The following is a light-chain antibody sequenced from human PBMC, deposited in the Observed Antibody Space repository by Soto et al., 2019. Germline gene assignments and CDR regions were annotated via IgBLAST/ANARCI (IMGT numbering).Light chain of an antibody. CDR2: RAS. Sequence: DIQMTQSPSPLSASVGDRVTITCRASQSVSDSLAWYQQRPGKAPNLLIYRASSLENGVPSRFSGSGSGTDFTLTISSLQPDDVATYYCQQYYGYSPRTFGGGTKVEVK. CDR1: QSVSDS. J-gene: IGKJ4*01. V-gene: IGKV1-5*03. CDR3: QQYYGYSPRT.